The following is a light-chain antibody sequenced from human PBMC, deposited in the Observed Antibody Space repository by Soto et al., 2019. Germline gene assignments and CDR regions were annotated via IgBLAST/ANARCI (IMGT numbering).Light chain of an antibody. CDR2: STS. V-gene: IGKV1-39*01. CDR3: QQRET. J-gene: IGKJ3*01. Sequence: DIQMTQSPSSLSASVGDRVTITCRASQSVSNYLNWYRQLPGKAPTLLIYSTSTLQSGVPSRFSGSGSGTDFTLTISGLQPEDFATYYCQQRETFGPGTKVDIK. CDR1: QSVSNY.